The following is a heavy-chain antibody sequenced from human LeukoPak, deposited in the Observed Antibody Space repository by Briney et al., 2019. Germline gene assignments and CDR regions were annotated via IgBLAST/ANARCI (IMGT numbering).Heavy chain of an antibody. CDR3: ARLLGRRFFDY. Sequence: SETLSLTCTVSGGSISSSSYYWGWIRQPPGKGLEWIGSIYYSGSTYYNPSLKSRVTISVDTSKNQFSLKLSSVTAADTAVYYCARLLGRRFFDYWGQGTLVTVSS. J-gene: IGHJ4*02. D-gene: IGHD3-10*01. CDR1: GGSISSSSYY. CDR2: IYYSGST. V-gene: IGHV4-39*07.